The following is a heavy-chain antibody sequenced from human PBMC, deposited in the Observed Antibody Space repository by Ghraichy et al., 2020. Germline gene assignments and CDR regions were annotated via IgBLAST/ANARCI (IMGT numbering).Heavy chain of an antibody. V-gene: IGHV4-39*01. CDR2: IYYSGST. J-gene: IGHJ4*02. D-gene: IGHD3-3*01. CDR1: GGSISSSSYY. CDR3: ARHTPLPIFGVVIILAHFYY. Sequence: SETLSLTCTVSGGSISSSSYYWGWIRQPPGKGLEWIGSIYYSGSTYYNPSLKSRVTISVDTSKNQFSLKLSSVTAADTAVYYCARHTPLPIFGVVIILAHFYYWGQGTLVTVSS.